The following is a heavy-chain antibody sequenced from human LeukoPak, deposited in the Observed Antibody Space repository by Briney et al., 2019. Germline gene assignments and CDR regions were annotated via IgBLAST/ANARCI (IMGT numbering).Heavy chain of an antibody. CDR3: ARDQYSRYYYDISGYYLT. CDR1: GYSISSGYY. Sequence: PSETLSLTCTVSGYSISSGYYWGWIRQPPGKGLEWIGSIYHSGTTYYNPSLKSRVTISVDTSKNHFSLKLSSVTAADTAVYYCARDQYSRYYYDISGYYLTWGQGTLVTVSS. J-gene: IGHJ4*02. V-gene: IGHV4-38-2*02. D-gene: IGHD3-22*01. CDR2: IYHSGTT.